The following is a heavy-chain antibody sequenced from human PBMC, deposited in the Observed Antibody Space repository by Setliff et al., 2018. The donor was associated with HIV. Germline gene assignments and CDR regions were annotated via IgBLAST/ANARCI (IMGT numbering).Heavy chain of an antibody. V-gene: IGHV3-74*01. Sequence: GESLKISCAASGFTFSKYWMHWVRQVPGEGLVWVSRTNEDGSTTNYADSVKGRFTISRDNAKDTLYLQMNSLRAEDTAVYYCARDIGGIGGYWGQGTLVTVSS. J-gene: IGHJ4*02. CDR3: ARDIGGIGGY. CDR1: GFTFSKYW. CDR2: TNEDGSTT. D-gene: IGHD3-16*01.